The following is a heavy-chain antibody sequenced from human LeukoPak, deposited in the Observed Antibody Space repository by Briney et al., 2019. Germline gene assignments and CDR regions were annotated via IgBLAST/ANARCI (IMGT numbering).Heavy chain of an antibody. Sequence: ASVKVSCKASGYTFTGYYMHWVRQAPGQGLEWMGWINPNSGGTNYAQKFQGRVTMTRDTSISTAYMELSRLRSDDTAVYYCARDHLTYYDFWSGYYWAAREDYMDVWGKGTTVTVSS. D-gene: IGHD3-3*01. CDR3: ARDHLTYYDFWSGYYWAAREDYMDV. V-gene: IGHV1-2*02. CDR2: INPNSGGT. CDR1: GYTFTGYY. J-gene: IGHJ6*03.